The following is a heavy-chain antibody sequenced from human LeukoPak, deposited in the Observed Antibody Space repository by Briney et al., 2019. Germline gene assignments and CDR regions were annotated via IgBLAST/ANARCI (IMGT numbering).Heavy chain of an antibody. V-gene: IGHV3-43*02. Sequence: PGGSLRLSCAASGFSFDDSAMYWVRQAPGKGLEWVSLISGDGASAFYADSVKGRFTISRDNSKNSLYLQMNSLRTEDTAFYYCAKDDSTGGFDYWGQRTLVTVSS. D-gene: IGHD7-27*01. CDR1: GFSFDDSA. CDR2: ISGDGASA. CDR3: AKDDSTGGFDY. J-gene: IGHJ4*02.